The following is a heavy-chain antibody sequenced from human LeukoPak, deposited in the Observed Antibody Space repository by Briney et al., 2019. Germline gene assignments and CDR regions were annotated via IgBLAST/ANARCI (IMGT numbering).Heavy chain of an antibody. Sequence: SETVSHTCAVYGGSFSGYYWSWIRQPPGKGLEWIGEINHSGSTNYNPSLKSRVTISVDTSKNQFSLKLSSVTAADTAVYYCARARVRAAAGRFGFGYWGQGTLVTVSS. CDR3: ARARVRAAAGRFGFGY. J-gene: IGHJ4*02. CDR1: GGSFSGYY. CDR2: INHSGST. D-gene: IGHD6-13*01. V-gene: IGHV4-34*01.